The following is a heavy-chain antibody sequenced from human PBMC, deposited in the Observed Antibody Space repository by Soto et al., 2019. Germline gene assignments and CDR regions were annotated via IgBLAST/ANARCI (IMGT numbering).Heavy chain of an antibody. D-gene: IGHD4-4*01. CDR3: ARDSHYDTYDY. J-gene: IGHJ4*02. CDR1: GFTFTNSW. V-gene: IGHV3-7*01. Sequence: EVQLVESGGGLVQPGGSLRLSCAASGFTFTNSWMTWVRQAPGKGLEWVANIKTDGSAKNYVDSMKGRIAISRDNAKNSLYLQVNSLRVEDTAMYYCARDSHYDTYDYWGQGTLVTVSS. CDR2: IKTDGSAK.